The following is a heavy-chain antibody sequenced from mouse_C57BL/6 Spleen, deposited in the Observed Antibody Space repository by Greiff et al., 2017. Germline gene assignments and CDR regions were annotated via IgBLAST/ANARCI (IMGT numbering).Heavy chain of an antibody. Sequence: VQLQQPGAELVKPGASVKMSCKASGYTFTSYWITWVKQRPGQGLEWIGDIYPGSGSTNYNEKFKSKATLTVDTSSSTAYMQLSSLTSEDSAVYYCAREGYDGYYVAWFAYWGQGTLVTVSA. D-gene: IGHD2-3*01. CDR3: AREGYDGYYVAWFAY. J-gene: IGHJ3*01. CDR1: GYTFTSYW. CDR2: IYPGSGST. V-gene: IGHV1-55*01.